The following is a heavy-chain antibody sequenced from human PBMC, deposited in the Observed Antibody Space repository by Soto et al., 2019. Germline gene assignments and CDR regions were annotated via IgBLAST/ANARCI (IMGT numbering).Heavy chain of an antibody. V-gene: IGHV1-18*01. D-gene: IGHD3-9*01. CDR2: ISAYNGNT. Sequence: ASVKVSCKASGYTFTSYGISWVRQAPGQGLEWMGWISAYNGNTNYAQKLQGRVTMTTDTSTSTAYMELRSLRSDDTAVYYCARGGALSYDILTGRYYYMDVWGKGTTVTVSS. CDR3: ARGGALSYDILTGRYYYMDV. CDR1: GYTFTSYG. J-gene: IGHJ6*03.